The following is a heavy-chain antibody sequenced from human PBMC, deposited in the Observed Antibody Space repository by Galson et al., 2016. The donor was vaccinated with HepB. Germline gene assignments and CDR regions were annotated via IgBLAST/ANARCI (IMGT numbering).Heavy chain of an antibody. Sequence: SLRLSCASSGFTFSSYAMTWVRQAPGKGLEWVSFISSSSSSIYYADSVKGRFTVSRDNAQNSLFLQMNSLRAEATAIYYCASRYSSPFIRGLFDYWGQGTLVTVSS. CDR1: GFTFSSYA. CDR2: ISSSSSSI. CDR3: ASRYSSPFIRGLFDY. J-gene: IGHJ4*02. D-gene: IGHD4-11*01. V-gene: IGHV3-21*01.